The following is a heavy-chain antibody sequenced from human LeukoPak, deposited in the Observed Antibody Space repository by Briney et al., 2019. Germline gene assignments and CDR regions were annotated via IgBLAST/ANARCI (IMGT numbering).Heavy chain of an antibody. CDR3: ARDDYVWGSYRSGDY. CDR2: INPNSGDT. CDR1: GYIFTGYY. V-gene: IGHV1-2*06. Sequence: GASVKVSCKASGYIFTGYYMHWVRQAPGQGLEWMGRINPNSGDTNSAQKFQGRITMTRDTSISTAYMELSRLRSDDTAMYYCARDDYVWGSYRSGDYWGQGTLVTVSS. J-gene: IGHJ4*02. D-gene: IGHD3-16*02.